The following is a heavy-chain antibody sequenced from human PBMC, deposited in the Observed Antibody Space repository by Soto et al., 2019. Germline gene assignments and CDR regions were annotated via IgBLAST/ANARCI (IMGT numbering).Heavy chain of an antibody. J-gene: IGHJ6*02. D-gene: IGHD3-22*01. V-gene: IGHV4-39*01. CDR3: AGGDYYHSSGYYFYYYTMDV. CDR2: VYYGGST. Sequence: PSETLSLTCTVSGGSISSSSYYWGWIRQPPGKGLEWIGNVYYGGSTYYNPSLKSRVTISVETSKSQFSLKLSSVTAADTAVYYCAGGDYYHSSGYYFYYYTMDVWGQGTKVIVSS. CDR1: GGSISSSSYY.